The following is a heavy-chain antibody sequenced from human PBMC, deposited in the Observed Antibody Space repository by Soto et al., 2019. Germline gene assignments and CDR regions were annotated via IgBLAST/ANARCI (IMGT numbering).Heavy chain of an antibody. J-gene: IGHJ4*02. D-gene: IGHD3-16*01. Sequence: TLAPTCTVSVRSISSGDYYWSGIRQPPGKGLEWIGYIYYSGSTYYNPSLKSPVTISVDTSKNQSSLKLSSVTAADTAVYYCARETSRGTYYFDYWSQGTLVTVSS. V-gene: IGHV4-30-4*08. CDR3: ARETSRGTYYFDY. CDR1: VRSISSGDYY. CDR2: IYYSGST.